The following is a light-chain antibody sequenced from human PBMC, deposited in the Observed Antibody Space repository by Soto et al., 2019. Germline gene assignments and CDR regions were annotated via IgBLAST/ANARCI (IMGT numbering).Light chain of an antibody. J-gene: IGLJ2*01. CDR3: SLPV. Sequence: QSALTQPASVSGSPGQSITISCTGTSSDVGGYNYVSWYQQHPGKAPKLMIYEVSNRPSGVSNRFSGSKSGNTASLTISGLQAEDEADSSRSLPVFGGGTKLTVL. V-gene: IGLV2-14*01. CDR1: SSDVGGYNY. CDR2: EVS.